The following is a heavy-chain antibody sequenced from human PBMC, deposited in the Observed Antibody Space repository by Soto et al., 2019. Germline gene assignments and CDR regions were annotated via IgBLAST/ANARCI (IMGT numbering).Heavy chain of an antibody. CDR1: GFTFSTYW. V-gene: IGHV3-7*03. CDR3: AKTSILLPAAANRGAPYYYYALDV. CDR2: IKQDGSEK. Sequence: PGGSLRLSCAASGFTFSTYWMSWVRQAPGKGVEWVANIKQDGSEKKYVDSVKGRFTISRDNAKNSLYLQMHSLRADDTAVYYCAKTSILLPAAANRGAPYYYYALDVWGQGTTVTVSS. D-gene: IGHD2-2*01. J-gene: IGHJ6*02.